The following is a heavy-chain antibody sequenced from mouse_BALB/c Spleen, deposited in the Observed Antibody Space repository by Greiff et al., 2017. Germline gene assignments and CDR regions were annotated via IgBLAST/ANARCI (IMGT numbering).Heavy chain of an antibody. D-gene: IGHD4-1*01. J-gene: IGHJ2*01. CDR3: TRALGHYFDY. CDR1: GFTFSNYW. CDR2: IRMKSNNYAT. Sequence: EVKLVESGGGLVQPGGSMKLSCVASGFTFSNYWMNWVRQSPEKGLEWVAEIRMKSNNYATHYAESVKGRFTISRDDSKSSVYLQMNNLRAEDTGIYYCTRALGHYFDYWGQGTTLTVSS. V-gene: IGHV6-6*02.